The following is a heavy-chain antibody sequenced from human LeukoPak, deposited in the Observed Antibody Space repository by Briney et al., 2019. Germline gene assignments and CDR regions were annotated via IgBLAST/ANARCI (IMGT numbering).Heavy chain of an antibody. CDR3: ARAGGYLLYFDS. V-gene: IGHV4-61*05. CDR2: IYYSGST. D-gene: IGHD5-12*01. Sequence: SETLSLTCTVSGGSISSSSYYWNWIRQPPGKGLEWIGYIYYSGSTNYNPSLKSRVTISVDTSKNEFSLKLSSVTAADTAVYYCARAGGYLLYFDSWGQGTLATVSS. CDR1: GGSISSSSYY. J-gene: IGHJ4*02.